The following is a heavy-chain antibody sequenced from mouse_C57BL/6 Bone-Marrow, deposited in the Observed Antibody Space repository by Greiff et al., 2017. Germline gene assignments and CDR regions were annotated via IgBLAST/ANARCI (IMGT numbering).Heavy chain of an antibody. CDR2: IYPGDGDT. J-gene: IGHJ3*02. CDR1: GYAFSSSW. Sequence: VKLQESGPELVKPGASVKISCKASGYAFSSSWMNWVKQRPGQGLEWIGLIYPGDGDTNYNGKFKGKAKLTADKSSSTAYMQLSSLPSEYSAVYVCELLRIGHWCQGTLVTVSA. D-gene: IGHD1-1*01. CDR3: ELLRIGH. V-gene: IGHV1-82*01.